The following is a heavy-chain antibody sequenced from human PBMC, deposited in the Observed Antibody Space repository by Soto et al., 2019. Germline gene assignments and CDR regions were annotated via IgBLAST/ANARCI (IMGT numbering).Heavy chain of an antibody. CDR1: GGSISGSY. Sequence: NPSETLSLTCSVSGGSISGSYWSWIRQSPGKGLEWLGYVYYTGSTNYSPSLRSRVSISVDTSKNEFSLRLSSVTAADTAVYFCARSVAVPGAHIDYWGQGTQVTVYS. CDR3: ARSVAVPGAHIDY. J-gene: IGHJ4*02. D-gene: IGHD6-19*01. CDR2: VYYTGST. V-gene: IGHV4-59*01.